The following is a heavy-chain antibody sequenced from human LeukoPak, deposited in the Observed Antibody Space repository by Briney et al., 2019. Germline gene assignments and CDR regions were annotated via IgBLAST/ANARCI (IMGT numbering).Heavy chain of an antibody. J-gene: IGHJ6*03. D-gene: IGHD6-13*01. CDR1: GYTFTTYY. CDR3: ARSFGASQRYSSSWYYYYMDV. Sequence: ASVKVSCKASGYTFTTYYIHWVRQAPGQGLEWMGIINPSGGSTSFVQKFQGRVTMTRDMSTSTVYMELSSLRSEDTAVYYCARSFGASQRYSSSWYYYYMDVWGKGTTVTVSS. V-gene: IGHV1-46*01. CDR2: INPSGGST.